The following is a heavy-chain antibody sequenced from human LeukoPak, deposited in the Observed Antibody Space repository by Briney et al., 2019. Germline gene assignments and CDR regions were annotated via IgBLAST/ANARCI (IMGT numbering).Heavy chain of an antibody. J-gene: IGHJ4*02. CDR3: ARISRWGPY. D-gene: IGHD3-16*01. CDR1: GGSFSGYY. CDR2: INHSGST. Sequence: PSETLSLTCTVYGGSFSGYYWSWIRQPPGKGLEWIGEINHSGSTNYNPSLKSRVTISVDTSKNQFSLKLSPVTAADTAVYYCARISRWGPYWGQGILVTVSS. V-gene: IGHV4-34*01.